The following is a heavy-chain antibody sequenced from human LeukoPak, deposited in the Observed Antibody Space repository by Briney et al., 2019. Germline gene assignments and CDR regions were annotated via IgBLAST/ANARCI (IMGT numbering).Heavy chain of an antibody. V-gene: IGHV4-59*01. Sequence: PSETLSLTCTVSGGSISSYYWSWIRQPPGKGLEWIGYIYYSGSTNYNPSLKSRVTISVDTSKNQFSLKLSSVTAADTAVYYCARDGGGGSHYSYFDYWGQGILVTVSS. CDR3: ARDGGGGSHYSYFDY. CDR1: GGSISSYY. CDR2: IYYSGST. D-gene: IGHD1-26*01. J-gene: IGHJ4*02.